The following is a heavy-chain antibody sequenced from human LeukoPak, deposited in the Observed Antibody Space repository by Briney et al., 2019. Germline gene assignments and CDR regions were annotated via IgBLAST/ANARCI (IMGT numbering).Heavy chain of an antibody. J-gene: IGHJ4*02. CDR1: GGCISGYY. CDR3: ASESNYNFDY. V-gene: IGHV4-34*01. D-gene: IGHD4/OR15-4a*01. CDR2: INHSGST. Sequence: SETLSLTCAVYGGCISGYYWRWIRQPPGKGLEWIGEINHSGSTNYNPSLKSRVTISVDTSKNQFSLKLSSVTAADTAVYYCASESNYNFDYWGQGTLVTVPS.